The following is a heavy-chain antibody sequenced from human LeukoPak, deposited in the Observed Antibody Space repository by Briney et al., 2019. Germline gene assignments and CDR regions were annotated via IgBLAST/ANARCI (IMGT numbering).Heavy chain of an antibody. V-gene: IGHV3-21*01. CDR2: ISSSSSYI. Sequence: GGSLRLSCAASGFTFSSYSMNWVRQAPGKGLEWVSSISSSSSYIYYADSVKGRFTISRDNAKNSLYLQMNSLRAEDTAAYYCATHRKRGGDYWGQGTLVTVSS. D-gene: IGHD2-15*01. CDR3: ATHRKRGGDY. CDR1: GFTFSSYS. J-gene: IGHJ4*02.